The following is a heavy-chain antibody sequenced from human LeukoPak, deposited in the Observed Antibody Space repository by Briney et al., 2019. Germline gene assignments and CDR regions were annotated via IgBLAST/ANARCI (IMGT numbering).Heavy chain of an antibody. Sequence: PGESLRLSCAASGFTFSSYWMHWVRHVPGKGPVWVSRIKADGSDVSYADSVKGRFTVSRDNVKNTLYLQMNSLSAEDTAMYYCARGASWGSHYYYYMDVWGKGTTVTVSS. J-gene: IGHJ6*03. CDR1: GFTFSSYW. V-gene: IGHV3-74*01. CDR2: IKADGSDV. D-gene: IGHD3-16*01. CDR3: ARGASWGSHYYYYMDV.